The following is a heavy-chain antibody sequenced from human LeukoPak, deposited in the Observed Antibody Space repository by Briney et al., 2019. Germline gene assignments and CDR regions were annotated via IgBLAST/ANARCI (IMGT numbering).Heavy chain of an antibody. D-gene: IGHD3-22*01. CDR1: GFTFSSYA. CDR2: ISGSGGST. J-gene: IGHJ4*02. V-gene: IGHV3-23*01. Sequence: GGSLRLSCAASGFTFSSYAMSWVRQAPGKGLEWVSAISGSGGSTNYADSVKGRFTISRDNSKNTLYLQMNSLRAEDTAVYYCAEGYYYDSSGYFFDYWGQGTLVTVSS. CDR3: AEGYYYDSSGYFFDY.